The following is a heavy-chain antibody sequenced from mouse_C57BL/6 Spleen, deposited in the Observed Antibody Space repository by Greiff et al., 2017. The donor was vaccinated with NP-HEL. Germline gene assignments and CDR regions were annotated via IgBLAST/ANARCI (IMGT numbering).Heavy chain of an antibody. V-gene: IGHV14-2*01. Sequence: EVKLEESGAELVKPGASVKLSCTASGFNIKDYYMHWVKQRTEQGLEWIGRIDPEDGETKYAPKFPGKATITADTSSNTAYLQLSSLTSEDTAVYYCAREEGYPFAYWGQGTLVTVSA. J-gene: IGHJ3*01. CDR2: IDPEDGET. CDR1: GFNIKDYY. CDR3: AREEGYPFAY. D-gene: IGHD3-1*01.